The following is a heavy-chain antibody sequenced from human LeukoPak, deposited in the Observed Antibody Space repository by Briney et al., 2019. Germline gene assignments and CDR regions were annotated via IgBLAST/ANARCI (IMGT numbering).Heavy chain of an antibody. J-gene: IGHJ3*02. CDR3: ARDGSDAFDI. D-gene: IGHD2-2*03. CDR2: IKQDGSEK. Sequence: GGSLRLSCAASGFRFSSYWMSWVRQAPGKGLEWVANIKQDGSEKYYVDSVKGRFTISRDNAKNSLYLQMNSLRAEDTAVYYCARDGSDAFDIWGQGTMVTVSS. CDR1: GFRFSSYW. V-gene: IGHV3-7*01.